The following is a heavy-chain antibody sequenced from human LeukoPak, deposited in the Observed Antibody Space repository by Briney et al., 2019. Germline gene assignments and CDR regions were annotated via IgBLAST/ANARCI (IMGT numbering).Heavy chain of an antibody. CDR3: AKETLGSCSGAACYEFDN. CDR1: GFSFSTYA. CDR2: ITATGRDT. D-gene: IGHD2-2*01. Sequence: PGGSLRLSCAASGFSFSTYAMNWVRQAPGKRLEWVSSITATGRDTYYALSVKGRITISRDNSKNTLYLQMNSLRADDTALYYCAKETLGSCSGAACYEFDNWGQGTLVTVSS. J-gene: IGHJ4*02. V-gene: IGHV3-23*01.